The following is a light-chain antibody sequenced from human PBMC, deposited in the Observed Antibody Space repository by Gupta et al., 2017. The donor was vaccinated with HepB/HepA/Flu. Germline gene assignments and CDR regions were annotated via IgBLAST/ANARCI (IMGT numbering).Light chain of an antibody. Sequence: SYALPPPPSVSVAPGRTATLTCGGINIGNKAVHWYQQKPGQAPVLVIYEDSDRPSGIPDRFSGSNSGNTATLTISRVEAGDEADYYCQVWDRDTDHRVFGGGTKLTVL. CDR1: NIGNKA. CDR2: EDS. CDR3: QVWDRDTDHRV. J-gene: IGLJ3*02. V-gene: IGLV3-21*03.